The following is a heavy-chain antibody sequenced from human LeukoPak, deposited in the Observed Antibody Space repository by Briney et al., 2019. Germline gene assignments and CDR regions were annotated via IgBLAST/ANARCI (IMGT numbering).Heavy chain of an antibody. D-gene: IGHD6-19*01. CDR1: GFTFSSYW. CDR2: IKQDGSEK. Sequence: GGSLRLSCAASGFTFSSYWMTWVRQAPGKGLEWVANIKQDGSEKNYVGSVKGRFTISRDNAKNSLYLQMNSLRAEDTAVYYCAKTRSSGWSGLDYWGQGTLVTVSS. V-gene: IGHV3-7*03. CDR3: AKTRSSGWSGLDY. J-gene: IGHJ4*02.